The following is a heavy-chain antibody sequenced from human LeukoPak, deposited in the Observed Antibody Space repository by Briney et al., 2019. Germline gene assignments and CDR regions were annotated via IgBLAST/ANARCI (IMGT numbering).Heavy chain of an antibody. CDR2: ISSSGSTI. J-gene: IGHJ5*02. Sequence: GGSLRLSCAASGFTFSSYEMNWVRQAPGKGLEWVSYISSSGSTIYYADSVKGRFTISRDNAKNSLYLQMNNLRAEDTAVYYCARVAAAGTNWFDPWGQGTLVTVSS. V-gene: IGHV3-48*03. CDR3: ARVAAAGTNWFDP. D-gene: IGHD6-13*01. CDR1: GFTFSSYE.